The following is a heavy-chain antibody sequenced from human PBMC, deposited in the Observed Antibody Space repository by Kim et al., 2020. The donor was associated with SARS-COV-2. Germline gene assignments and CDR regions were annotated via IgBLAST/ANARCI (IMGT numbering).Heavy chain of an antibody. J-gene: IGHJ6*02. CDR3: ARSPSGSYLYYYYGMDV. D-gene: IGHD1-26*01. CDR2: IYYSGST. V-gene: IGHV4-59*08. Sequence: SETLSLTCTVSGGSISSYYWSWIRQPPGKGLEWIGYIYYSGSTNYNPSLKSRVTISVDTSKNQFSLKLSSVTAADTAVYYCARSPSGSYLYYYYGMDVWGQGTTVTVSS. CDR1: GGSISSYY.